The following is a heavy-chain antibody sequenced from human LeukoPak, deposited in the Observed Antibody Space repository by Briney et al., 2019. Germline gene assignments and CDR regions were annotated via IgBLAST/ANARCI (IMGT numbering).Heavy chain of an antibody. J-gene: IGHJ4*02. D-gene: IGHD6-13*01. CDR1: GGSISSSSYY. Sequence: PSETLSLTCTVSGGSISSSSYYWGWIRQPPGKGLEWIGSIYYSGSTYYNPSLKSRVTISVDTSKNQFSLKLNSVTAADTAVYYCARRIAAAASDYWGQGTLVTVSS. V-gene: IGHV4-39*01. CDR2: IYYSGST. CDR3: ARRIAAAASDY.